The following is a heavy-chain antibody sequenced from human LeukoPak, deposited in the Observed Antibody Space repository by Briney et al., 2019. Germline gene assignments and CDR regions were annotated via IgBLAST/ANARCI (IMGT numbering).Heavy chain of an antibody. Sequence: GGSLRLSCAPSGFTFSSDAMSWVRQAPGKGLESVSAISGSGGSTYYADSVKGRFTISRDNSKNTLYLQMNSLRAEDTAVYYCAKDGDSSGWYRYFDYWGQGTLVTVSS. D-gene: IGHD6-19*01. CDR1: GFTFSSDA. V-gene: IGHV3-23*01. CDR3: AKDGDSSGWYRYFDY. CDR2: ISGSGGST. J-gene: IGHJ4*02.